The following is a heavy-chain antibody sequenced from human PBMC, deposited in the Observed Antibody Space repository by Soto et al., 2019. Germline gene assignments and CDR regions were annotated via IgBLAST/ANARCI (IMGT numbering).Heavy chain of an antibody. V-gene: IGHV3-7*01. J-gene: IGHJ5*02. Sequence: EVQLVESGGGLVQPGGSLRLSCAASGFTFSSYWMSWVRQAPGKGLEWAANIKQDGSEKYYVDSVKGRFTISRDNAKNSLYLQMNSLRAEDTAVYYCARSGYSGWFDPWGQGTLVTVSS. CDR1: GFTFSSYW. CDR3: ARSGYSGWFDP. D-gene: IGHD5-18*01. CDR2: IKQDGSEK.